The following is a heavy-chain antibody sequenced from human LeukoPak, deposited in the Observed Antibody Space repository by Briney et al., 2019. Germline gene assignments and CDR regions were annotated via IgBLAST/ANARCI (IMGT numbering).Heavy chain of an antibody. V-gene: IGHV1-2*02. CDR3: ATVYSSGWNFHF. D-gene: IGHD6-19*01. CDR1: GYTFTGYY. J-gene: IGHJ4*02. CDR2: INPNSGGT. Sequence: GASVKVSCKASGYTFTGYYMHWVRQAPGQGLEWMGWINPNSGGTNYAQNFQGRVTTTRDTSISTGYMELSRLRSDDTAVYYSATVYSSGWNFHFWGQGTLVTVSS.